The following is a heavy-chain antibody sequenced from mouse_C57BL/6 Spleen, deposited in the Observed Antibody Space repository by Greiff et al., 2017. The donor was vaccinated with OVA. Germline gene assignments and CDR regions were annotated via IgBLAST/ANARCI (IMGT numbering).Heavy chain of an antibody. CDR1: GYTFTSYW. Sequence: QVQLQQPGAELVMPGASVKLSCKASGYTFTSYWMHWVKQRPGQGLEWIGEIGPSASYTTSNQKIKGKSTLTVAKSSSTAYMQLSSLTSEDSAVYYCARRGGYYYGSSPYYYAMDYWGQGTSVTVSS. J-gene: IGHJ4*01. D-gene: IGHD1-1*01. CDR3: ARRGGYYYGSSPYYYAMDY. CDR2: IGPSASYT. V-gene: IGHV1-69*01.